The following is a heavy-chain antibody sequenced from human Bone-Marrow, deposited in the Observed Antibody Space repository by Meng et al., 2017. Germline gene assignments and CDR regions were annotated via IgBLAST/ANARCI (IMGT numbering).Heavy chain of an antibody. CDR1: GFTFTGYY. J-gene: IGHJ3*02. D-gene: IGHD3-3*01. CDR2: INPNSGGT. CDR3: ARDSPSYYDFWSGYYWYAFDI. V-gene: IGHV1-2*06. Sequence: GGSLRLSCAASGFTFTGYYMHWVRQAPGQGLEWMGRINPNSGGTNYAQKFQGRVTMTRDTSISTAYMELSRLRSDDTAVYYCARDSPSYYDFWSGYYWYAFDIWGQGTMVTVSS.